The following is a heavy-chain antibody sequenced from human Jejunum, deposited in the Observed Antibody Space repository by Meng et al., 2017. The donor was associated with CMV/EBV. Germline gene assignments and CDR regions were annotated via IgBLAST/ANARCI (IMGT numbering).Heavy chain of an antibody. CDR1: GDRVSSDRVT. Sequence: GDRVSSDRVTWNWIRQSPSRGLEWLGRTYYRSNWSNDYAVSVKSRITINADTSKNQFSLQLTSLTPEDTAVYYCVRGSTTGGFDPWGQGTLVTVSS. V-gene: IGHV6-1*01. CDR3: VRGSTTGGFDP. CDR2: TYYRSNWSN. D-gene: IGHD1-1*01. J-gene: IGHJ5*02.